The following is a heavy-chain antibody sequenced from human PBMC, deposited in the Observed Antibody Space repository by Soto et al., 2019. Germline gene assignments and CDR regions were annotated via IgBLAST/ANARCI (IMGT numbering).Heavy chain of an antibody. Sequence: GGSLRLSCAASGFTFSSYGMHWVRQAPGKGLEWVAVIWYDGSNKYYADSVKGRFTISRDNSKNTLYLQMNSLRAEDTAVYYCAREEVFWSGYCTDRYYYYGMDVWGQGTTVTVSS. CDR2: IWYDGSNK. CDR1: GFTFSSYG. J-gene: IGHJ6*02. D-gene: IGHD3-3*01. V-gene: IGHV3-33*01. CDR3: AREEVFWSGYCTDRYYYYGMDV.